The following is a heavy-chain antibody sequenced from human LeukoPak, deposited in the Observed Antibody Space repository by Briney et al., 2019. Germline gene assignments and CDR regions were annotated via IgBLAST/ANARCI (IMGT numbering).Heavy chain of an antibody. CDR1: GGSISSGGHS. V-gene: IGHV4-30-2*01. D-gene: IGHD3-22*01. CDR2: IYHSGSGST. J-gene: IGHJ4*02. CDR3: AIADSYDSSGYYYV. Sequence: SQTLSLTCTVSGGSISSGGHSWSWIRQPPGKGLEWIGYIYHSGSGSTYYNPSLKSRVTISVDKSKNQFSLKLSSVTAADTAVYYCAIADSYDSSGYYYVWGQGTLVTVSS.